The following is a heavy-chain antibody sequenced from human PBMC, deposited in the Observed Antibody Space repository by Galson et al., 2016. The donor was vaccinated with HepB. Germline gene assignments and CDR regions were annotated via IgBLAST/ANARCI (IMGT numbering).Heavy chain of an antibody. Sequence: SVKVSCKASGYTFTSHGITWVRQAPGQGLEWMGLISGYNGNRNYAQKFQGRITMTTDTSTNAAYMELRRLRSDDTAVYYCARASRTAVRYYSYYYMDVWGKGTTVTVSS. CDR3: ARASRTAVRYYSYYYMDV. D-gene: IGHD3-9*01. CDR1: GYTFTSHG. J-gene: IGHJ6*03. V-gene: IGHV1-18*04. CDR2: ISGYNGNR.